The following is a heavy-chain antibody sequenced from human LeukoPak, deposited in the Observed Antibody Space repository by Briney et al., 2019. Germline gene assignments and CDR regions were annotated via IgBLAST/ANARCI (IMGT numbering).Heavy chain of an antibody. V-gene: IGHV3-43*01. D-gene: IGHD5-18*01. CDR1: GFTFDDYT. Sequence: GGSLRLSCAASGFTFDDYTMHWVRQAPGKGLEWVSLISWDGGSTYYADSVKGRFTISRDNSKNSLYLQMDSLRTEDTALYYCAKVAGPVDTAMLHFDYWGQGTLVTVSS. CDR3: AKVAGPVDTAMLHFDY. CDR2: ISWDGGST. J-gene: IGHJ4*02.